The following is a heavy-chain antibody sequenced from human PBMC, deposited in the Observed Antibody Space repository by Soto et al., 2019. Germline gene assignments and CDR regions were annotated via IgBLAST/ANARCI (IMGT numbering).Heavy chain of an antibody. Sequence: PGGSLRLSCAAAGFTFSSYGMHWVRQAPGKGLEWVAVIWYDGSNKYYADSVKGRFTISRDNSKNTLYLQMNSLRAEDTAVYYCARDRDTAMVATPDWFDPWGQGTLVT. D-gene: IGHD5-18*01. V-gene: IGHV3-33*01. CDR1: GFTFSSYG. J-gene: IGHJ5*02. CDR3: ARDRDTAMVATPDWFDP. CDR2: IWYDGSNK.